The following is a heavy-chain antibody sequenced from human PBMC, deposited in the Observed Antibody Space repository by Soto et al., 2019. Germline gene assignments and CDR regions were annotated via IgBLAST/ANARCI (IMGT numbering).Heavy chain of an antibody. CDR3: ARTLSGFTYGSRQFYFDY. J-gene: IGHJ4*02. D-gene: IGHD3-10*01. CDR1: GDPITSYF. V-gene: IGHV4-4*07. Sequence: SETLSLTCTVSGDPITSYFWTWLRQPAGKGLEWIGHVFPGGPTSHNSSLKSRVSMSVDTSKNQFSLTLTSVTAADTAVYYCARTLSGFTYGSRQFYFDYWGQGTLVTVSS. CDR2: VFPGGPT.